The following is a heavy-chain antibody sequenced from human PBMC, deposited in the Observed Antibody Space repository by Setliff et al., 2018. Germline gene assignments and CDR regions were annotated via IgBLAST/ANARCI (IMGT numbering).Heavy chain of an antibody. CDR2: IYYSGST. J-gene: IGHJ6*02. CDR1: GGSISSSSYY. CDR3: ARVGGYYYYYYGMDV. V-gene: IGHV4-39*07. Sequence: ASETLSLTCTVSGGSISSSSYYWGWIRQPPGKGLEWIGSIYYSGSTYYNPSLKSRVTISVDTSKNQFSLKLSSVTAADTAVYYCARVGGYYYYYYGMDVWGQGTTVTVSS.